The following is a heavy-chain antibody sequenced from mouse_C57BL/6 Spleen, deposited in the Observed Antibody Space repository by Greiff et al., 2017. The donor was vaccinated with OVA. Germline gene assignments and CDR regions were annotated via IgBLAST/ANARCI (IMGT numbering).Heavy chain of an antibody. V-gene: IGHV1-72*01. CDR3: ARDGIYDGDYVAWFAY. CDR2: IDPNSGGT. J-gene: IGHJ3*01. CDR1: GYTFTSYW. D-gene: IGHD2-3*01. Sequence: VQLQQSGAELVKPGASVKLSCKASGYTFTSYWMHWVKQRPGRGLEWIGRIDPNSGGTKYNEKFKCKATLTVDKPSSTAYMQLSSLTSEDSAVYYGARDGIYDGDYVAWFAYWGQGTLVTVSA.